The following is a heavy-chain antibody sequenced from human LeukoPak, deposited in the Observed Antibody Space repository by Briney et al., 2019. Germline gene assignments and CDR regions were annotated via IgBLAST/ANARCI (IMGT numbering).Heavy chain of an antibody. Sequence: SETLSLTCAVYGGSFSGYYWSWIHQPPGKGLEWIGEINHSGSTNYNPSLKSRVTISVDTSKNQFSLKLSSVTAADTAVYYCARGPLRGYSYGYPRYYYGMDVWGQGTTVTVSS. D-gene: IGHD5-18*01. J-gene: IGHJ6*02. CDR1: GGSFSGYY. V-gene: IGHV4-34*01. CDR3: ARGPLRGYSYGYPRYYYGMDV. CDR2: INHSGST.